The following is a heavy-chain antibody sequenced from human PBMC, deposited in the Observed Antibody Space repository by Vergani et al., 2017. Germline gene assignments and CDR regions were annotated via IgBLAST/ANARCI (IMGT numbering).Heavy chain of an antibody. V-gene: IGHV3-9*03. J-gene: IGHJ4*02. Sequence: EVQLVESGGGLVQPGRSLRLSCAASGFTFDDYAMHWVRQAPGKGLEWVSGISWNSGSIGYANSVKGRFTISRDNSKNTLYLQMGSLRAEDMAVYYCARVGEMATSDYWGQGTLVTVSS. CDR2: ISWNSGSI. CDR3: ARVGEMATSDY. D-gene: IGHD5-24*01. CDR1: GFTFDDYA.